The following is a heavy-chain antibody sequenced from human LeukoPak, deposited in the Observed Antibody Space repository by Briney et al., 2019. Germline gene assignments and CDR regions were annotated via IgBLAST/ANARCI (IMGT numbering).Heavy chain of an antibody. D-gene: IGHD3-22*01. CDR1: GGTFSSYA. Sequence: ASVKVSCKASGGTFSSYAISWVRQAPGQGLEWMGGIIPIFGTANYAQKFQGRVTITADESTSTAYMELSSLRSQDTAVYYCARGGYYYDDDAFDIWGQGTMVTVSS. J-gene: IGHJ3*02. V-gene: IGHV1-69*01. CDR3: ARGGYYYDDDAFDI. CDR2: IIPIFGTA.